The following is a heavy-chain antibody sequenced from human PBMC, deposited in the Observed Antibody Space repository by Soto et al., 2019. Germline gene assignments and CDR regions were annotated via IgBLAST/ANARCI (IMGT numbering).Heavy chain of an antibody. V-gene: IGHV3-23*01. Sequence: GGSLRLSCAASGFTFSSYAMSWVRQAPGKGLEWVSAISGSGGSTDYADSVKGRFTISRDNSKSTLYLQMNSLRADDTAVYYCAKGEGGYTYGILIDYWGQGTLVTVSS. J-gene: IGHJ4*02. CDR1: GFTFSSYA. CDR3: AKGEGGYTYGILIDY. D-gene: IGHD5-18*01. CDR2: ISGSGGST.